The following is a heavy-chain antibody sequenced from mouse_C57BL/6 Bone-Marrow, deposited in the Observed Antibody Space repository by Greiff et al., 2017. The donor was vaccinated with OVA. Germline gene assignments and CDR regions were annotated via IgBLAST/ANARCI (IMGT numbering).Heavy chain of an antibody. J-gene: IGHJ2*01. V-gene: IGHV1-50*01. CDR3: ASPRWLLLY. CDR2: IDPSDSYT. CDR1: GYTFTSYW. Sequence: VQLQQPGAELVKPGASVKLSCKASGYTFTSYWMQWVKQRPGQGLEWIGEIDPSDSYTNYNQKFKGKATLTVDTSSSTAYMQLSSLTSEDSAVYYCASPRWLLLYWGQGTTLTVSS. D-gene: IGHD2-3*01.